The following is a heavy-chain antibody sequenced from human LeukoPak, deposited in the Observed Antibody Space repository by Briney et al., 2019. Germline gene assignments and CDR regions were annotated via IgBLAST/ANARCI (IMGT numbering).Heavy chain of an antibody. D-gene: IGHD1-26*01. V-gene: IGHV3-7*01. Sequence: GGSLRLSCAGSGFTFSSHWMSWVRQAPGKGPGWVANIKQDGGEKYYVDSVKGRFTISRDNAKNSLYLQMNSLRAEDTAVYYCARDKVVGATYFDYWGQGILVTVSS. CDR2: IKQDGGEK. J-gene: IGHJ4*02. CDR1: GFTFSSHW. CDR3: ARDKVVGATYFDY.